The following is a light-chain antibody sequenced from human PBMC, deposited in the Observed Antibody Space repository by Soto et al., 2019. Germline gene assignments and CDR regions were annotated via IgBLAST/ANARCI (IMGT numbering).Light chain of an antibody. Sequence: ALTQPASVSGSPGQSITISCTGTSSDVGGYNYVSWYQQHPGKAPKLIIYEVSNRPSGVSDRFSGSKSGNTASLTISGLQAEDEADYYCNSYTSRSTGVFGTGTKLTVL. V-gene: IGLV2-14*01. J-gene: IGLJ1*01. CDR3: NSYTSRSTGV. CDR2: EVS. CDR1: SSDVGGYNY.